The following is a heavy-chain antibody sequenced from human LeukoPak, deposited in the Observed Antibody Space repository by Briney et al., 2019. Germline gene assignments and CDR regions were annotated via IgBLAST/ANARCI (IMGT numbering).Heavy chain of an antibody. J-gene: IGHJ4*02. CDR2: IYHSGST. V-gene: IGHV4-4*02. CDR3: ARYRYCSGGSSYSASSYFDY. D-gene: IGHD2-15*01. CDR1: GGSISSSNW. Sequence: SGTLSLTCAVSGGSISSSNWWSWVRQPPGKGLEWIGEIYHSGSTNYNPSLKSRVTISVDKSKNQFSLKLSSVTAADTAVYYCARYRYCSGGSSYSASSYFDYWGQGTQVTVSS.